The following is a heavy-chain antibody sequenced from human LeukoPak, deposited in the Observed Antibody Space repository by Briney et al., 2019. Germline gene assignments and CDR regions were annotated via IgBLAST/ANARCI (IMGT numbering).Heavy chain of an antibody. CDR1: GGSFSGYY. CDR3: ASDTLGIAVAGRNFDY. CDR2: INHSGST. Sequence: SETLSLTCAAYGGSFSGYYWSWIRQPPGKGLGWIGEINHSGSTNYNPSLKSRVTISVDTSKNQFSLKLSSVTAADTAVYYCASDTLGIAVAGRNFDYWGQGTLVTVSS. D-gene: IGHD6-19*01. J-gene: IGHJ4*02. V-gene: IGHV4-34*01.